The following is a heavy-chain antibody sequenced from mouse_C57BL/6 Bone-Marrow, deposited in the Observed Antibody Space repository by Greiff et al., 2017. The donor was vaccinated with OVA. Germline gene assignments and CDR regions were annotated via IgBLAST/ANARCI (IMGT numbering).Heavy chain of an antibody. J-gene: IGHJ3*01. CDR1: GYTFTSYW. CDR2: IHPSDSDT. CDR3: ARAHAWFAY. Sequence: QVQLQQPGAELVKPGASLKVSCKASGYTFTSYWMHWVKQRPGQGLEGIGRIHPSDSDTNYNKKFKGKATLTVDKSSSTAYMQLSSLTSEDSAVYYCARAHAWFAYWGQGTLVTVSA. V-gene: IGHV1-74*01.